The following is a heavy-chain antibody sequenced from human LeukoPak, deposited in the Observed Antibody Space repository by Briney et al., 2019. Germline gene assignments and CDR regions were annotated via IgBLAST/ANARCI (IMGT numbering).Heavy chain of an antibody. D-gene: IGHD6-13*01. CDR1: GGSISGSSYY. J-gene: IGHJ4*02. V-gene: IGHV4-30-2*01. Sequence: SETLSLTCAVSGGSISGSSYYWSWIRQPPGKGLEWIGYIYHSGSTYYNPSLKSRVTISLDTSKNQFSLKLNSMTAADTAVYYCAGHVSAAAGGRWGQGTLVTVSS. CDR3: AGHVSAAAGGR. CDR2: IYHSGST.